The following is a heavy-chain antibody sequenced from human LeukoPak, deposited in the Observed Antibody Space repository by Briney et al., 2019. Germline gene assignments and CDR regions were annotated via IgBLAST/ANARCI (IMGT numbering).Heavy chain of an antibody. CDR1: GYTFTTYY. V-gene: IGHV1-46*03. J-gene: IGHJ4*02. CDR2: INPSGGDT. CDR3: TRLDDGDSEVDY. Sequence: GASVKVSCKASGYTFTTYYIHWVRQAPGQGLEWMGIINPSGGDTSYARKFQGRVTMTRDMSTSTVYMELSSLKSEDTAVYYCTRLDDGDSEVDYWGQGTLVTVSS. D-gene: IGHD7-27*01.